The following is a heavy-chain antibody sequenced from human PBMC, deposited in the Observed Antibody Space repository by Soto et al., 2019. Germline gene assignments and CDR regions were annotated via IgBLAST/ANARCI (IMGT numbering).Heavy chain of an antibody. V-gene: IGHV3-48*01. CDR3: GRNGWGDYGDSIDY. Sequence: PGGSLRLSCAASGFTFSTYDMNWVRQAPGKGLEWISYISSSSTTVYYTGSVRGRFTISRDNAKSSLYLQMNSLRAEDTAVYYCGRNGWGDYGDSIDYWGQGTLVTVSS. D-gene: IGHD4-17*01. CDR1: GFTFSTYD. J-gene: IGHJ4*02. CDR2: ISSSSTTV.